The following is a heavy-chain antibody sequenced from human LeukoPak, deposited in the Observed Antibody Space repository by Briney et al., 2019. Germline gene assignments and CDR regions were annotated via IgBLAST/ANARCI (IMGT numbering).Heavy chain of an antibody. D-gene: IGHD4-17*01. J-gene: IGHJ6*02. CDR3: ARESGGGDPMGMDV. Sequence: SETLSLTCTVSGGSISTYYWSWIRQPPGKGLEWIGYIYYSGSTYYNPSLKSRVTISVDTSKNQFSLKLSSVTAADTAVYYCARESGGGDPMGMDVWGQGTTVTVSS. CDR1: GGSISTYY. V-gene: IGHV4-30-4*01. CDR2: IYYSGST.